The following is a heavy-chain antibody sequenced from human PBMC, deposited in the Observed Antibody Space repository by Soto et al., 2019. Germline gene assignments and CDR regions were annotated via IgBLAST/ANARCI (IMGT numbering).Heavy chain of an antibody. CDR2: INHSGST. D-gene: IGHD3-3*01. CDR3: ARYDFGVVSNWFEP. J-gene: IGHJ5*02. Sequence: SETLSLTCAVYGGSFSGYYWNWIRQPPGKGLEWIGEINHSGSTNYNPSLKSRVTISVDTSKDQFSLKLSSVTAADTAVYYCARYDFGVVSNWFEPCGKGTMVNVS. V-gene: IGHV4-34*01. CDR1: GGSFSGYY.